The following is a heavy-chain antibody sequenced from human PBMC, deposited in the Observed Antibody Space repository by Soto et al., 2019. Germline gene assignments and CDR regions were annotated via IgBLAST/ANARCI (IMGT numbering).Heavy chain of an antibody. CDR3: ARVELERPWGLYAFDI. CDR1: GFTFSSYA. V-gene: IGHV3-23*01. D-gene: IGHD1-1*01. J-gene: IGHJ3*02. Sequence: GGSLRLSCAASGFTFSSYAMSWVRQAPGKGLEWVSAISGSSGSTYYADSVKGRFTISRDNSKNTLYLQMSSLRAEDTAVYYCARVELERPWGLYAFDIWGQGTMVTVSS. CDR2: ISGSSGST.